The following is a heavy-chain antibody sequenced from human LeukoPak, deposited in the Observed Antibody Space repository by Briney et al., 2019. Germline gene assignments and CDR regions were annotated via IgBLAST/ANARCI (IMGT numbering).Heavy chain of an antibody. V-gene: IGHV3-30*02. CDR1: GFTFSSYG. J-gene: IGHJ4*02. CDR2: IRHDGSNK. D-gene: IGHD5-18*01. CDR3: ANQIQLPFDY. Sequence: GGSLRLSCAASGFTFSSYGMHWVRQAPGKGLEWVAFIRHDGSNKYYADSVKGRFTISRDNSKNTLYLQMNSLRAEDTAVYYCANQIQLPFDYWGQGTLVTVSS.